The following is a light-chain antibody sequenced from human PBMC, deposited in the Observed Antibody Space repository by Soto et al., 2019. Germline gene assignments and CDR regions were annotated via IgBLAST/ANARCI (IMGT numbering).Light chain of an antibody. CDR1: QSVSSR. Sequence: EIVMTQSTATLSVSPGERVTLSFRASQSVSSRLAWYQQKPGQSPRLLIYGASTRATGIPARFSGSGSGTEFALTICSLQSEDFGVYYCHQYNNLWTFGQGTKVDIK. J-gene: IGKJ1*01. CDR2: GAS. V-gene: IGKV3-15*01. CDR3: HQYNNLWT.